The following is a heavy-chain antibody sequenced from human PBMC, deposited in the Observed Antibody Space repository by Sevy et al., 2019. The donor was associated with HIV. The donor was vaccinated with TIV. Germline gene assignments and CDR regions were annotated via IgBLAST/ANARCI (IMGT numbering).Heavy chain of an antibody. CDR1: GYTLTELS. V-gene: IGHV1-24*01. CDR2: FDPEDGET. J-gene: IGHJ4*02. Sequence: ASVKVSCKVSGYTLTELSMHWVRQAPGKGLEWMGGFDPEDGETIYAQKIQGRVTMTEDTSTDTAYMELSSLRSEDTAVYYCATDSLGSGSYPFDYWGQGTLVTVFS. D-gene: IGHD3-10*01. CDR3: ATDSLGSGSYPFDY.